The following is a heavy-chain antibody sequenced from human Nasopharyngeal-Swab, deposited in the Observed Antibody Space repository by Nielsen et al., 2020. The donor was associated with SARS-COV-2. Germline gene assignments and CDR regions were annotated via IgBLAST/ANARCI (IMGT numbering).Heavy chain of an antibody. D-gene: IGHD2/OR15-2a*01. CDR1: GFTFRSFG. CDR2: ISYDGSLK. V-gene: IGHV3-30*03. Sequence: GESLKISCAASGFTFRSFGMHWVRQAPGKGLEWVALISYDGSLKHYANSVKGRFTISRDNSKNLLYLQMTSLRVEDTAVYFCASRGNNYYLDYWGHGALLTVSS. J-gene: IGHJ4*01. CDR3: ASRGNNYYLDY.